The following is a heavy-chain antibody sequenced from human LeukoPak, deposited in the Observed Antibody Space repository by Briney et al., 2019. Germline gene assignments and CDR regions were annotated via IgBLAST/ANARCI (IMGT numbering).Heavy chain of an antibody. D-gene: IGHD3-22*01. CDR2: IYYSEST. CDR1: GGSFGSYY. Sequence: SETLSLTCTVSGGSFGSYYWSWIRQPPGKGLEWIGYIYYSESTNYNPSLKSRVTISTDTSKSQFSLNLRSVTAEDTGIYYCARGRCRNSGCRPYFDYWGQGTQVTVSS. V-gene: IGHV4-59*01. CDR3: ARGRCRNSGCRPYFDY. J-gene: IGHJ4*02.